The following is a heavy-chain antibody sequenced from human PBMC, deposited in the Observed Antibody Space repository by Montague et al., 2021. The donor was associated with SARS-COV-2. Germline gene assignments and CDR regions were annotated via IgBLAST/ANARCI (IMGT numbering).Heavy chain of an antibody. CDR3: AKGTYFYDSSGYYPESHYSYFDGMDV. V-gene: IGHV3-43*02. CDR1: GFPFDDYV. CDR2: ISGDGGKT. J-gene: IGHJ6*02. Sequence: SLSLSCSASGFPFDDYVMYWVRQPPGKGLEWVSLISGDGGKTYYADSVKGRFTTSRDNGKNSLYLQMNSLGTEDTALYHCAKGTYFYDSSGYYPESHYSYFDGMDVWGQGTTVTVSS. D-gene: IGHD3-22*01.